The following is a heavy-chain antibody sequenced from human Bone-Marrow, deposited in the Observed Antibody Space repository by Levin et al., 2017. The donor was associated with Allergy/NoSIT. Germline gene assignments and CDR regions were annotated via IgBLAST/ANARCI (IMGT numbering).Heavy chain of an antibody. CDR2: ISSSGISI. J-gene: IGHJ3*01. V-gene: IGHV3-11*01. CDR3: ARDVTDTSASYAFDV. Sequence: PGGSLRLSCVASGFSMRDYLMTWIRQAPGKGLEWISYISSSGISIYSAASVKGRFSISRDIGTNSLYLQMTGLRVDDTAVYYCARDVTDTSASYAFDVWGPGTVVTVSS. D-gene: IGHD2-21*02. CDR1: GFSMRDYL.